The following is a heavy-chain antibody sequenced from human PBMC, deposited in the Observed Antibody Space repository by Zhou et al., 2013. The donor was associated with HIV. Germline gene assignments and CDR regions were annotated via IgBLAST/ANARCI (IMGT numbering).Heavy chain of an antibody. V-gene: IGHV1-46*01. CDR2: INPSGGST. CDR1: GYTFTSYY. D-gene: IGHD3-22*01. J-gene: IGHJ4*02. Sequence: QVQLVQSGAEVKKPGASVKVSCKASGYTFTSYYMHWVRQAPGQGLEWMGIINPSGGSTSYAQKFQGRVTMTRDTSTSTVYMELSSLRSEDTAVYYCARSDYYDSSGYYPANYWGQGTLVTVSS. CDR3: ARSDYYDSSGYYPANY.